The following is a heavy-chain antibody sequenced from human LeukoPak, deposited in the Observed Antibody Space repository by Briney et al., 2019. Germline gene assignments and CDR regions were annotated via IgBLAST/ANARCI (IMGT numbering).Heavy chain of an antibody. CDR2: IYYSGST. CDR3: ARTMYGGYCTGGTCATLDG. D-gene: IGHD2-15*01. V-gene: IGHV4-39*07. Sequence: SETLSLTCTVSGGSISRSSYYWGWIRQRPGKGLEWIRSIYYSGSTYYYPSLKSRVTISVDASKNQFSLKLSSVTAADTAVYYCARTMYGGYCTGGTCATLDGWGQGTLVTVSS. J-gene: IGHJ4*02. CDR1: GGSISRSSYY.